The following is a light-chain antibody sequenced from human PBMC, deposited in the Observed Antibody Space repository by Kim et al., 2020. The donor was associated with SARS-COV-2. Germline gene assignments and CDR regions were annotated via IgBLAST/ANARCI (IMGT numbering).Light chain of an antibody. V-gene: IGKV1-39*01. CDR2: FAT. CDR1: QGISTY. J-gene: IGKJ2*01. CDR3: QQSYSIPYT. Sequence: DIQMTQSPLSLSASVEDRVTITCRTSQGISTYLNWYQQKPGKAPKLLIYFATTLQSGVPSRFSDSGSGTDFTLTISSLQPEDIATYYCQQSYSIPYTFGQGTKLEI.